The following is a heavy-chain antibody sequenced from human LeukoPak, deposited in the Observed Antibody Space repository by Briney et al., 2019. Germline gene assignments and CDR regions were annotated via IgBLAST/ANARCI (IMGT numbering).Heavy chain of an antibody. Sequence: GASVKVSCKASGYTFTSYAMHWVRQAPGQRLEWMGWINAGNGNTKYSQKFQGRVTITRDTSAGTAYMELSSLRSEDTAVYYCATRAVAGTHLTYWGQGTLVTVSS. V-gene: IGHV1-3*01. CDR2: INAGNGNT. CDR1: GYTFTSYA. CDR3: ATRAVAGTHLTY. J-gene: IGHJ4*02. D-gene: IGHD6-19*01.